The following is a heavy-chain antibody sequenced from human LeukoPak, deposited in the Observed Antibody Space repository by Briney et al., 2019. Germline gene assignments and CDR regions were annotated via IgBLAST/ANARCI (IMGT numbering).Heavy chain of an antibody. V-gene: IGHV4-34*01. CDR3: AGGSIQLWSLGV. J-gene: IGHJ4*02. CDR1: GGSFSGYY. Sequence: SETLSLTCAVYGGSFSGYYWSWIRQPPGKGLEWIGEINHSGSTNYNPSLKSRVTISVDTSKNQFSLKLSSVTAADTAVYYCAGGSIQLWSLGVWGQGTLVTVSS. D-gene: IGHD5-18*01. CDR2: INHSGST.